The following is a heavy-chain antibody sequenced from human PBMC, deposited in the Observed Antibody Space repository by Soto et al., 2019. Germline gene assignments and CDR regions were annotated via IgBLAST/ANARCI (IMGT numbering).Heavy chain of an antibody. Sequence: SETLSLTCAVSGGSVSNSSHYWTWIRQPPGKGLEWIGYVYYTGGTNYNPSLHSRVTISVDTSKNQFSLTLSSVTAADTAVYYCARGRVVVPAAVMFNCLDPWGQGALVTVSS. V-gene: IGHV4-61*01. CDR1: GGSVSNSSHY. D-gene: IGHD2-2*01. CDR2: VYYTGGT. J-gene: IGHJ5*02. CDR3: ARGRVVVPAAVMFNCLDP.